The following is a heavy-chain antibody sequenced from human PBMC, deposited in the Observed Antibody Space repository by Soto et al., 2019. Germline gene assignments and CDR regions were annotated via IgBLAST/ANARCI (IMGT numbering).Heavy chain of an antibody. CDR1: GFTFTSSA. J-gene: IGHJ6*04. V-gene: IGHV1-58*01. D-gene: IGHD6-13*01. CDR2: IVVGSGNT. Sequence: GASVKVSCKASGFTFTSSAVQWVRQARGQRLEWIGWIVVGSGNTNYAQKFQERVTITRDMSTSTAYMELSSLRSEDTAVYYCAAAGISWCWGSFVYYYGMDVWGKGTTVTVSS. CDR3: AAAGISWCWGSFVYYYGMDV.